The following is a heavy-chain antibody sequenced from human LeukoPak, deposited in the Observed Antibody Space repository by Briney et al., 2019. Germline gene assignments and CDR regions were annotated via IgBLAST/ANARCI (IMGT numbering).Heavy chain of an antibody. V-gene: IGHV1-18*01. CDR3: ARIYPLSDAFDI. D-gene: IGHD2-2*02. J-gene: IGHJ3*02. CDR1: GYTFTSSG. CDR2: TSTYNGKT. Sequence: GAAVKLSCNSSGYTFTSSGNSRRRLAPAPGLELMGWTSTYNGKTNYAQKLQGRVSMTTDTSTSTAHLDLRSLGSDDTAVYYCARIYPLSDAFDIWGQGTMVTVSS.